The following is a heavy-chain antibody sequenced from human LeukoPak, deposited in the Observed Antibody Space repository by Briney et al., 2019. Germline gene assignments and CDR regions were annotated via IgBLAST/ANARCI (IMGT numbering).Heavy chain of an antibody. J-gene: IGHJ4*02. CDR1: GFTFSSYS. CDR3: ARDHQVSYFDL. D-gene: IGHD6-6*01. CDR2: ISDDGSNE. Sequence: GGSLRLSCAASGFTFSSYSMHWVRQAPGKGLEWVALISDDGSNEQFADSVKGRFTVSRDSSKNTVYLQMNSLRAEDTAMYYCARDHQVSYFDLWGQGTLVTVSS. V-gene: IGHV3-30*04.